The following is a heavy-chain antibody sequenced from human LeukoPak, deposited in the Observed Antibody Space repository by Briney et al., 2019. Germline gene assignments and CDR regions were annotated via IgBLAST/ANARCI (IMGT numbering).Heavy chain of an antibody. J-gene: IGHJ3*02. CDR2: IYHSGST. Sequence: KPSETLSLTCAVSGYSISSGYYWGWIRQPPGKGLEWIGSIYHSGSTYYNPSLKSRVTISVDTSKNKFSLKLSTVTAADTDVYYCARDGRYFDGLIVGYDIWGQGTMVTVSS. CDR3: ARDGRYFDGLIVGYDI. V-gene: IGHV4-38-2*02. CDR1: GYSISSGYY. D-gene: IGHD3-9*01.